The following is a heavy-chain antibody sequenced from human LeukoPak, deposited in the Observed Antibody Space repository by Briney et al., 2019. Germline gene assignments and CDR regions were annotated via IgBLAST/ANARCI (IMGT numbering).Heavy chain of an antibody. Sequence: ASVKVSCKASGYTFTGYYMHWLRQAPGQGLEWMGRINPNSGGTNYAQKFQGRVTMTRDTSISTAYMELSRLRSDDTAVYYCARQLGPTTPTYYWGQGTLVTVSS. CDR1: GYTFTGYY. J-gene: IGHJ4*02. CDR3: ARQLGPTTPTYY. D-gene: IGHD7-27*01. CDR2: INPNSGGT. V-gene: IGHV1-2*06.